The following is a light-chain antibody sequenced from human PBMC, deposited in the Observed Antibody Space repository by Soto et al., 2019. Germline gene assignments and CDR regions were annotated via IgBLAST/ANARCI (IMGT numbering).Light chain of an antibody. J-gene: IGLJ1*01. Sequence: SDRSRAGSGLGVAGRGISIIKTGNSSDVGGYNYVSWYQPHPGKAPKLLIYDVSNGPSGVSNRFFGSKSGNTASLTISGLQPEDEADYYCSSYTSSSTRVFGTGTKVTVL. CDR3: SSYTSSSTRV. V-gene: IGLV2-14*03. CDR2: DVS. CDR1: SSDVGGYNY.